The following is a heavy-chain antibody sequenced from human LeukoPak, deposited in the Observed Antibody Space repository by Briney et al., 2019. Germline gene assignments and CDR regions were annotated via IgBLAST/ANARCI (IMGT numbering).Heavy chain of an antibody. J-gene: IGHJ4*02. Sequence: SEALSLTPTLSGGSISSYYRSWIRQPAGKGLEWIGRIYTSGSTNYNPSLKSRVTMSVDTSKNQFSLKLSSVTAADTAVYYCARGGSTRYEWVSYFDYWGQGTLVTVSS. CDR2: IYTSGST. D-gene: IGHD6-13*01. V-gene: IGHV4-4*07. CDR3: ARGGSTRYEWVSYFDY. CDR1: GGSISSYY.